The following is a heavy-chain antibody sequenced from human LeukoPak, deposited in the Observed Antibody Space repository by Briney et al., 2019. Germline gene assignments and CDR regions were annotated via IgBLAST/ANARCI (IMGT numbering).Heavy chain of an antibody. CDR2: FNRQDDEA. CDR1: GYTLTDFS. D-gene: IGHD3-22*01. J-gene: IGHJ4*02. CDR3: ATLDSYYDNSGRPLVPD. V-gene: IGHV1-24*01. Sequence: GASLKVSCNISGYTLTDFSMHYVRQAPGKWLEWMGGFNRQDDEAIYAPHFQGRVTVTEDTSTDTAYMELSSLRSEDTAVYYCATLDSYYDNSGRPLVPDWGQGTLVTVSS.